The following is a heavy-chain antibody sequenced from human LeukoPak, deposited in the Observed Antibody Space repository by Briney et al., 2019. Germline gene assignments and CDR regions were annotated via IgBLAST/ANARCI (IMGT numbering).Heavy chain of an antibody. Sequence: GGSLRLSCAASKFTFSNYWMSWVRQAPGKGLEWVAYMNQLGNEKNYLDSVKGRFTISRDNAKNSPYLQMTSLRAEDTAVYYCARGTYYYEFWGQGTLVTVSS. CDR3: ARGTYYYEF. J-gene: IGHJ4*02. CDR1: KFTFSNYW. CDR2: MNQLGNEK. V-gene: IGHV3-7*04. D-gene: IGHD3-16*01.